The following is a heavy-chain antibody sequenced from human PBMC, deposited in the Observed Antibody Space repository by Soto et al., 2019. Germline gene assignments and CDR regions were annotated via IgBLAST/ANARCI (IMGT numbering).Heavy chain of an antibody. CDR3: ARGATGRIPMIVLFGY. CDR2: IWYDGSNK. CDR1: GFTFSSYG. Sequence: QVQLVESGGGVVQPGMSLRLSCAASGFTFSSYGMHWVRQAPGKGLEWVAVIWYDGSNKYYADSVKGRFTISRDNSKNTLYLQMNSLRAEDTAVYYCARGATGRIPMIVLFGYWGQGTLVTVSS. J-gene: IGHJ4*02. D-gene: IGHD3-22*01. V-gene: IGHV3-33*01.